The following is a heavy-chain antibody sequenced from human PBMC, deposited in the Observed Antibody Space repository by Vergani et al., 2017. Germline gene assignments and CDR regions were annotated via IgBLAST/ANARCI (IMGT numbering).Heavy chain of an antibody. CDR2: IYSGGST. Sequence: EVQLVESGGGLVQPGGSLRLSCAASGFTVSSNYMSWVRQAPGKGLEWVSVIYSGGSTYYADSVEGRFTISRDNSKNTLYLQMNSLRAEDTAVYYCARFQYYYYGMDVWGQGTTVTVSS. CDR1: GFTVSSNY. J-gene: IGHJ6*02. CDR3: ARFQYYYYGMDV. V-gene: IGHV3-66*01.